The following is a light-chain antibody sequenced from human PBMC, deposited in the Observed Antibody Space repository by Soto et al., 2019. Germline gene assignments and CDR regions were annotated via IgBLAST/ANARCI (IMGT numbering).Light chain of an antibody. Sequence: DIQMTQSPSTLSASVGDRVTITCRASQSISTWLAWYQQKPGKAPKLLIYEASSLKSGVPSRFGGSGSGTEFTLTITSLQPDDFATYYCQQYNNNWTFGQGTKVEIK. CDR2: EAS. CDR1: QSISTW. V-gene: IGKV1-5*03. J-gene: IGKJ1*01. CDR3: QQYNNNWT.